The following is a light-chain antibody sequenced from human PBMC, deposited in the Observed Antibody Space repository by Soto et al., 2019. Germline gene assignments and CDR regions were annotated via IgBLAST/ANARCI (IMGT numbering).Light chain of an antibody. CDR3: QQYNNWPLT. J-gene: IGKJ4*01. CDR2: GAS. V-gene: IGKV3-15*01. CDR1: QSVSSN. Sequence: EIVMTQSPATLSVSPGKRTTLSCRASQSVSSNLAWYQQKPGQAPRLLIFGASTRATGIPARFSGSGSGTEFTLTISSPQSEDFAVYYCQQYNNWPLTFGGGTKVEIK.